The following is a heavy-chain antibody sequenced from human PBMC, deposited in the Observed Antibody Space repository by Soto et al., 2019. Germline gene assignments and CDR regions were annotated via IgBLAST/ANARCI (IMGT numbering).Heavy chain of an antibody. D-gene: IGHD5-12*01. CDR2: IIPILGIA. CDR1: GGTFSSYT. J-gene: IGHJ4*02. Sequence: GASVKVSCKASGGTFSSYTISWVRQAPGQGLEWKGRIIPILGIANYAQKFQGRVTITADKSTSTAYMELSSLRSEDTAVYYCARESVKYSGYEPFDYWGQGTLVTVSS. V-gene: IGHV1-69*04. CDR3: ARESVKYSGYEPFDY.